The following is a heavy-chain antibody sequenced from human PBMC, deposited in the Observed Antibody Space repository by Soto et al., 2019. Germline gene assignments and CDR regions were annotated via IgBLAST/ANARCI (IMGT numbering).Heavy chain of an antibody. D-gene: IGHD7-27*01. V-gene: IGHV3-23*01. CDR3: ARKLGVGHYPFRH. J-gene: IGHJ4*02. CDR1: GFPFTSYG. Sequence: EVQLLESGGGLVQPGGSLRLSCAASGFPFTSYGVSWVRQAPGKGLEWVSTINTNGNRHYADSVKGRFTISRDSSESMPYLDMNNLRAEDTALYYCARKLGVGHYPFRHWGQGTLVTVSS. CDR2: INTNGNR.